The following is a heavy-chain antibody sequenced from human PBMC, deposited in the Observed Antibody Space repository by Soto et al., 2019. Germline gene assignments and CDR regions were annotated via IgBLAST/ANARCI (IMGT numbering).Heavy chain of an antibody. V-gene: IGHV5-51*01. J-gene: IGHJ3*02. CDR2: IYPGDSDT. D-gene: IGHD3-22*01. CDR1: GYSFTSYW. CDR3: ASRPYYYDSSGYNDAFDI. Sequence: PGESLKISCKGSGYSFTSYWIGWVRQMPGKGLEWMGIIYPGDSDTRYSPSFQGQVTISADKSISTAYLQWSSLKASDTAMYYCASRPYYYDSSGYNDAFDIWGQGTMVTVSS.